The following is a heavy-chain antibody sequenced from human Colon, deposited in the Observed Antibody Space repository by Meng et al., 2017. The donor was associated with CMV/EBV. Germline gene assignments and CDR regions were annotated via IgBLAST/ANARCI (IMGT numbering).Heavy chain of an antibody. CDR2: IFHTGSA. CDR3: ARGDYDTSGYYFDL. Sequence: SGGSISSGRYFWSWVRQPPGKGLEWIGYIFHTGSAYYNLSLKSRVTISLDTSKNNFSLTMTSVSAADTAVYYCARGDYDTSGYYFDLWGQGTLVTVSS. V-gene: IGHV4-30-4*01. J-gene: IGHJ4*02. CDR1: GGSISSGRYF. D-gene: IGHD3-22*01.